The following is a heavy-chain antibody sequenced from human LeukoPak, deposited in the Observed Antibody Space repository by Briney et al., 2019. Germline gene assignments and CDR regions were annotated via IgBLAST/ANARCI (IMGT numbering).Heavy chain of an antibody. D-gene: IGHD2-2*01. Sequence: GESLQISCQGSGYSFTSYWIGWVRQLPGKGLEWMGIIYPGDSDTRYSPSFQGQVTISADKSISTAYLQWSSLKASDTAMYYCARRPSYAPFDYWGQGTLVTVSS. J-gene: IGHJ4*02. CDR3: ARRPSYAPFDY. CDR2: IYPGDSDT. CDR1: GYSFTSYW. V-gene: IGHV5-51*01.